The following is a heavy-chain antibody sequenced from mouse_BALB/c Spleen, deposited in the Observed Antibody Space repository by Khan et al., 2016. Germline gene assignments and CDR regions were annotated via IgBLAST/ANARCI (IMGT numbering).Heavy chain of an antibody. V-gene: IGHV3-2*02. CDR2: ISYSGST. Sequence: EVQLQESGPGLVKPSQSLSLTCTVTGYSITSGYGWNWIWQFPGNKLEWMGYISYSGSTNYNPSLKRRISISRDTPKNQFFLQLNSVTTEDTATYYCARTARIKYWGQGTTLTVSS. CDR1: GYSITSGYG. D-gene: IGHD1-2*01. J-gene: IGHJ2*01. CDR3: ARTARIKY.